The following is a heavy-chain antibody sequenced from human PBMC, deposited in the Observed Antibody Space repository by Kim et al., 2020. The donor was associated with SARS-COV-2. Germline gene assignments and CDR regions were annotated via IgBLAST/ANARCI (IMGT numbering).Heavy chain of an antibody. J-gene: IGHJ6*02. V-gene: IGHV3-53*01. D-gene: IGHD5-18*01. Sequence: GGSLRLSCAASGFTVSSNYMSWVRQAPGKGLEWVSVIYSGGSTYYADSVKGRFTISRDNSKNTLYLQMNSLRAEDTAVYYCARDQKREGQLWSYYYYGMDVWGQGTTVTVSS. CDR2: IYSGGST. CDR1: GFTVSSNY. CDR3: ARDQKREGQLWSYYYYGMDV.